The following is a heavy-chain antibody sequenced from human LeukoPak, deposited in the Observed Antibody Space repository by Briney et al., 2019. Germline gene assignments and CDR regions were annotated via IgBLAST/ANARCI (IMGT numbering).Heavy chain of an antibody. V-gene: IGHV4-39*07. CDR3: ARDLAVAGTVGSGFGY. CDR2: VYHSGST. J-gene: IGHJ4*02. D-gene: IGHD6-19*01. Sequence: SETLSLTCTVSGGSISSSSYYWGWIRQPPGKGLEWIGNVYHSGSTNYNPSLKSRVTISVDKSKNQFSLKLSSVTAADTAVYYCARDLAVAGTVGSGFGYWGQGTLVTVSS. CDR1: GGSISSSSYY.